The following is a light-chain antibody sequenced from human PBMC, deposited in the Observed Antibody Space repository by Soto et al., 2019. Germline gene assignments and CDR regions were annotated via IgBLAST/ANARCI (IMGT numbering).Light chain of an antibody. Sequence: QSVLTQPPSASGTPGQRVTISCSGSSSNIGSNSVNWYQQVQGTAPKLLIYGGDQRPSGVPDRFSGSKSGTSASLAISGLQAEDEADYYCSSYTSSSSYVFGTGTKLTVL. CDR1: SSNIGSNS. CDR2: GGD. J-gene: IGLJ1*01. CDR3: SSYTSSSSYV. V-gene: IGLV1-44*01.